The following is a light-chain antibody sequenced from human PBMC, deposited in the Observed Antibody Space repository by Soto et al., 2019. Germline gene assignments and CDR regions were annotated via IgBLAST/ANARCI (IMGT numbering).Light chain of an antibody. Sequence: ETVMTQSTASLSVSPGERATLSCRASQNVGSNLAWYQQKPGRAPRLLIYGASTRATGIPARFSGSGSVTEFTLTIRVLQSEDFAVYYCQQYNTWRITIGEGTRLEIK. V-gene: IGKV3D-15*01. CDR1: QNVGSN. J-gene: IGKJ5*01. CDR2: GAS. CDR3: QQYNTWRIT.